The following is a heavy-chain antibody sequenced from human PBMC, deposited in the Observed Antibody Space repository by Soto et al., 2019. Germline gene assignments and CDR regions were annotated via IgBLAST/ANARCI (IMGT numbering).Heavy chain of an antibody. CDR3: AKNYNPSNSGSNGDFYYYYGMDV. D-gene: IGHD4-17*01. CDR1: GFTFSSYA. J-gene: IGHJ6*02. Sequence: GGSLRLSCAASGFTFSSYAMNWVRRAPGKGLEWVSTISGSSISTYYADSVKGRFTISRDNSKNTLFLQLNSLRADDTAVYHCAKNYNPSNSGSNGDFYYYYGMDVWGQGTTVTVSS. CDR2: ISGSSIST. V-gene: IGHV3-23*01.